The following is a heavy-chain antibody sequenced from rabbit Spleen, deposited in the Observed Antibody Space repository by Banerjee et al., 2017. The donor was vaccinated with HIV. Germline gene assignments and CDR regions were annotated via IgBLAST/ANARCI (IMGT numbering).Heavy chain of an antibody. D-gene: IGHD1-1*01. CDR1: GFDFSNKAV. CDR2: IDPGNSVT. CDR3: ARVDPNTRHFSL. J-gene: IGHJ3*01. V-gene: IGHV1S45*01. Sequence: QQQLVESGGGLVKPGASLTLTCKASGFDFSNKAVMCWVRQAPGKGLEWIGRIDPGNSVTYYASWAKGRFTISKSSSTTVTLQMTSLTVADTATYFCARVDPNTRHFSLWGQGTLVTVS.